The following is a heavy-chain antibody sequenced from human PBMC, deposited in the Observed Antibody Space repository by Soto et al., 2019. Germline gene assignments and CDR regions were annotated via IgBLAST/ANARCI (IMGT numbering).Heavy chain of an antibody. CDR3: ARDGSGSYWGEHDY. CDR2: IYYSGST. CDR1: GGSISSSSYY. J-gene: IGHJ4*02. D-gene: IGHD1-26*01. Sequence: SETLSLTCTVSGGSISSSSYYWGWIRQPPGKGLEWIGSIYYSGSTYYNPSLKSRVTISVDTSKNQFSLKLSSVTAADTAVYYCARDGSGSYWGEHDYWGQGTLVTVSS. V-gene: IGHV4-39*07.